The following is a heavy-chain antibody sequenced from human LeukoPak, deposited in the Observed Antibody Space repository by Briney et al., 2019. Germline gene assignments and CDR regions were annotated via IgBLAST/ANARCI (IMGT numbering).Heavy chain of an antibody. V-gene: IGHV3-48*04. D-gene: IGHD7-27*01. CDR1: GFTFSSYS. CDR3: ARALRWGSDY. CDR2: ITLSSSTI. J-gene: IGHJ4*02. Sequence: GGSLSLSCAASGFTFSSYSMNWVRQAPGKGLEWVSYITLSSSTIYYADSVKGRFTISRDNAKNSLYLQMNSLRAEDTAVYYCARALRWGSDYWGQGTLVTVSS.